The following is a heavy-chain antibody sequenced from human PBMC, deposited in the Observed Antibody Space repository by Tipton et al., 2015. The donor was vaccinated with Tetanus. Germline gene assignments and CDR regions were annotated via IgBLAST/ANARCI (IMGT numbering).Heavy chain of an antibody. J-gene: IGHJ5*02. CDR3: ARGPSSHGFDP. CDR1: GGSTSSYY. CDR2: IYYSGST. V-gene: IGHV4-59*01. D-gene: IGHD6-6*01. Sequence: TLSLTCTVSGGSTSSYYWSWIRQPPGKGLEWIGYIYYSGSTNYNPSLKSRVTISVDTSKNQFSLKLSSVTAADTAVYYCARGPSSHGFDPWGQGTLVTVSS.